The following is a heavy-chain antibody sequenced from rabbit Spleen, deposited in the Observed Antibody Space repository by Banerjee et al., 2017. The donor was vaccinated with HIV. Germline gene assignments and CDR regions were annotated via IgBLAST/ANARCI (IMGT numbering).Heavy chain of an antibody. V-gene: IGHV1S7*01. CDR1: GFDFSKSG. Sequence: QSLEESGGGLIQPGGSLKLSCKASGFDFSKSGVSWVRQAPGKGLEWIGYIDLVFGSTYYASWVNGRFTISSHNAQNTLYLQLNSLTAADTATYFCVRGASSSGYYSLWGQGTLVTVS. J-gene: IGHJ4*01. D-gene: IGHD1-1*01. CDR2: IDLVFGST. CDR3: VRGASSSGYYSL.